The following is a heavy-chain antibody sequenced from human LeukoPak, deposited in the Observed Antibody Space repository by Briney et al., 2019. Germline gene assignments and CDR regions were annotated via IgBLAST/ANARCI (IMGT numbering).Heavy chain of an antibody. CDR2: IYHSGST. CDR1: GYSISSGYY. Sequence: SETLSLTCTVSGYSISSGYYWGWIRQPPGKGLEWIGSIYHSGSTYYNPSLKSRVTISVDTSKNQFSLKLSSVTAADTAVYYCARVPYNWNYRYFDYWGQGTLVTVSS. CDR3: ARVPYNWNYRYFDY. J-gene: IGHJ4*02. V-gene: IGHV4-38-2*02. D-gene: IGHD1-7*01.